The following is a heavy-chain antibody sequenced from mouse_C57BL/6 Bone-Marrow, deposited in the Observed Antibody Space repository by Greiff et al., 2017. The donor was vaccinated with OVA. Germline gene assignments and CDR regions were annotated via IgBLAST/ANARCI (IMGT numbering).Heavy chain of an antibody. CDR1: GFTFSDYG. CDR2: ISNLAYSI. Sequence: EVHLVESGGGLVQPGGSLKLSCAASGFTFSDYGMAWVRQAPRKGPEWVAFISNLAYSIYYADTVTGRFTISRENAKNTLYLEMSSLRSEDTAMYYCARRTVGAGNAMDYWGQGTSVTVSS. CDR3: ARRTVGAGNAMDY. J-gene: IGHJ4*01. V-gene: IGHV5-15*01. D-gene: IGHD1-1*01.